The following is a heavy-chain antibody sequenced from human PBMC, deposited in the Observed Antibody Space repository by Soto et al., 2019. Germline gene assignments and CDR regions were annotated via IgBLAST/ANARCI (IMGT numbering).Heavy chain of an antibody. CDR2: IYWNEDK. D-gene: IGHD4-17*01. J-gene: IGHJ5*02. CDR3: AHRGYGDYPRDNWFDP. CDR1: GFSLKTGGAG. Sequence: QITLKECGPTLVKPTQTLTLTCTFSGFSLKTGGAGVGWIRQPPGKALEWLALIYWNEDKRYSPSLNSRLTISNDTSKNQVVLTMTNMDPVDTATYYCAHRGYGDYPRDNWFDPWGQGTLVTVSS. V-gene: IGHV2-5*01.